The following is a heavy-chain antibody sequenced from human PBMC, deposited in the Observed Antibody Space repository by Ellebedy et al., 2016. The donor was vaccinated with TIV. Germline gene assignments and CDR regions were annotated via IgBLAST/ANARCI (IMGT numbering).Heavy chain of an antibody. D-gene: IGHD3-22*01. J-gene: IGHJ4*02. CDR2: IWYDGSNK. CDR1: GFTFRTYG. CDR3: ARDTYNFDSSGYYFGY. V-gene: IGHV3-33*01. Sequence: GESLKISCEASGFTFRTYGMHWVRQAPGKGLEWVAVIWYDGSNKKYADSVKGRFTISRDNSNNTLYLQMNSLRVEDTAVYYCARDTYNFDSSGYYFGYWGQGTLVTVSS.